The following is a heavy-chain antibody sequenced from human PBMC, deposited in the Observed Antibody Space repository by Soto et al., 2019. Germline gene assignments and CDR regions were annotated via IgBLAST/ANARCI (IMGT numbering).Heavy chain of an antibody. V-gene: IGHV3-23*01. CDR3: VRFLAEAGGGSGWPWSFHC. J-gene: IGHJ4*02. CDR1: GFTFSSYA. Sequence: GSLRLSCAASGFTFSSYAMSWVRQAPEKGLEWVSAISGSGSTTYYAGSVRGRFTISRDNSKNTLFLQMNSLRAEDTAVYFCVRFLAEAGGGSGWPWSFHCWGQGTLVTVSS. CDR2: ISGSGSTT. D-gene: IGHD6-25*01.